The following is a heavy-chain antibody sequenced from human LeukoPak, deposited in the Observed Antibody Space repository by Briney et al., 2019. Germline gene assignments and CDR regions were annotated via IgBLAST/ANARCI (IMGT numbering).Heavy chain of an antibody. J-gene: IGHJ4*02. V-gene: IGHV1-46*01. Sequence: ASVKVSCKASGNTFTSYYIHWVRQAPGQGLEWMGIISPSGGSTSYTQTFEGRVTMTRDTSTSTVYMELSSLRSEDTAVYYCARWDENIYGQPQGGSLDYWGQGTLVTVSS. D-gene: IGHD5-18*01. CDR1: GNTFTSYY. CDR3: ARWDENIYGQPQGGSLDY. CDR2: ISPSGGST.